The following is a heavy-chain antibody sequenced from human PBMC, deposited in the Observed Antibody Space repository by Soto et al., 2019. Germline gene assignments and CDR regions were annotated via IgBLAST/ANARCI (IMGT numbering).Heavy chain of an antibody. V-gene: IGHV3-33*01. J-gene: IGHJ3*02. CDR2: IWYDGSNK. D-gene: IGHD3-22*01. Sequence: PGGSLRLSCAASGFTFSSYGMHWVRQAPGKGLEWVAVIWYDGSNKYYADSVKGRFTISRDNSKNTLYLQMNSLRAEDTAVYYCARDRDTMIVYDAFDIWGQGTMVTVSS. CDR3: ARDRDTMIVYDAFDI. CDR1: GFTFSSYG.